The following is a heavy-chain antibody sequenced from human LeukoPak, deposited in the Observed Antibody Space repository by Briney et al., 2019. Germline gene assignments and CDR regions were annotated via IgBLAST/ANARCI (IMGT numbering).Heavy chain of an antibody. CDR3: ARHAEYNSGWHFYLDH. Sequence: SETLSLTCTVSGVSTTNGIYYWAWIRQPPGKGLEWIGSVHNVGSTYYNLSLKSRATMSIDTSKNQFSLRLNSVTAADTAVYYCARHAEYNSGWHFYLDHWGQGILVTVSS. CDR2: VHNVGST. V-gene: IGHV4-39*01. J-gene: IGHJ4*02. D-gene: IGHD6-19*01. CDR1: GVSTTNGIYY.